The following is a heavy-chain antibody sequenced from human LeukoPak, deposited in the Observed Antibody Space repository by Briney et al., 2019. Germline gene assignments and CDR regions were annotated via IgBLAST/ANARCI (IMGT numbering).Heavy chain of an antibody. V-gene: IGHV4-39*01. Sequence: SETLSLTCTLSGGSISSSSYYWGWIRQPPGKGLEWIASIYYSGSTYYNPSLKSRVTISVDTSKNQFSLKLSSVTAADTAVYYCARRGLRSGASRLFDPWGQGTLVTVSS. CDR1: GGSISSSSYY. CDR3: ARRGLRSGASRLFDP. CDR2: IYYSGST. D-gene: IGHD3-16*01. J-gene: IGHJ5*02.